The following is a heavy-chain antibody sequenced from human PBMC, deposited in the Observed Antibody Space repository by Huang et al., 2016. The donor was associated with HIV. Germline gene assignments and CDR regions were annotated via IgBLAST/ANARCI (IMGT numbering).Heavy chain of an antibody. J-gene: IGHJ4*02. CDR3: TRGGYNFEF. V-gene: IGHV4-61*09. CDR2: IYTSGST. CDR1: GGSISSGNYY. Sequence: QVQLQESGPGLVKPSQTLSLTCAVSGGSISSGNYYWSWVRQPAGKGLEWIGHIYTSGSTNYNPFLESRVTISKDTSKNQFSLKLSSVTAVDTAVYYCTRGGYNFEFWGQGTLVTVSS. D-gene: IGHD5-12*01.